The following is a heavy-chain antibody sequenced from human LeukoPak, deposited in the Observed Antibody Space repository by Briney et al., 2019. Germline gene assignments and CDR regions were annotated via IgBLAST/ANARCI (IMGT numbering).Heavy chain of an antibody. D-gene: IGHD2-21*01. V-gene: IGHV4-39*01. J-gene: IGHJ4*02. Sequence: SETLSLTCTVSGGSISGNSNYWAWIRQPPGRWLEWIGSISYGGSTYYSPSLESRVTISVDTSKNQFSLNLSSVTAADTAVYYCARQALWFFDHWGQGTLVTVSS. CDR1: GGSISGNSNY. CDR3: ARQALWFFDH. CDR2: ISYGGST.